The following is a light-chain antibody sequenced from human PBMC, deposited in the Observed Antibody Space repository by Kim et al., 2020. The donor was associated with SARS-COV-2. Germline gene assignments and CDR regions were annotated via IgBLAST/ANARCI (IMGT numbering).Light chain of an antibody. Sequence: PGERVTLSCRASQSVSSSYLTWYQQKPGQAPRLLIYGASYRATGIPARFSGSGSGTDFTLTISSLQPEDFAVYYCQQDYNLLTFGGGTKVDI. V-gene: IGKV3D-7*01. J-gene: IGKJ4*01. CDR3: QQDYNLLT. CDR2: GAS. CDR1: QSVSSSY.